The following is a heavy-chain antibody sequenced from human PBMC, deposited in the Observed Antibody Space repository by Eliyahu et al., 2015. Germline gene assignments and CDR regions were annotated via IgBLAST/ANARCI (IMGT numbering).Heavy chain of an antibody. CDR2: IYTRGST. V-gene: IGHV4-61*02. CDR1: XGSISSGXYY. D-gene: IGHD6-6*01. CDR3: ARLLFRYSSSSFGENYFDY. Sequence: QVQLQESGPGLVKPSQTLSLTCTVSXGSISSGXYYWSWIRQPAGKGLEWIGRIYTRGSTNYHPSLKSRVTISVDTSKNQFSLKLSSVTAADTAVYYCARLLFRYSSSSFGENYFDYWGQGTLVTVSS. J-gene: IGHJ4*02.